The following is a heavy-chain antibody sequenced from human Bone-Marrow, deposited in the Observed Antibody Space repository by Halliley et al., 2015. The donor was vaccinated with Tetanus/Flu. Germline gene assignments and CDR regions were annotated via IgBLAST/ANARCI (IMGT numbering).Heavy chain of an antibody. V-gene: IGHV4-59*01. D-gene: IGHD4-17*01. J-gene: IGHJ4*02. CDR3: ARGGAYGDRLDQ. CDR2: RFYPGTT. Sequence: GLEWLGFRFYPGTTNYNPSLKSRVTMSKYTSKNQFSLQLTSVTAADTAVYYCARGGAYGDRLDQWGQGTLVTVSS.